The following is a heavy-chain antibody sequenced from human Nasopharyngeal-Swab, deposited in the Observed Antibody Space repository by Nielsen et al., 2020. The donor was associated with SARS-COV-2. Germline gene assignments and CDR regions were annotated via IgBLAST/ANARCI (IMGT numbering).Heavy chain of an antibody. V-gene: IGHV3-33*01. CDR1: GFTFSSYG. CDR3: ARDIGVGATPQDY. D-gene: IGHD1-26*01. J-gene: IGHJ4*02. CDR2: IWYDGRNK. Sequence: GESLKISCAASGFTFSSYGMHWVRQAPGKGLEWVAVIWYDGRNKYYADSVKGRFTISIDNSKNTLYLQMNSLRAVDTAVYYCARDIGVGATPQDYWCQGTLVTVSS.